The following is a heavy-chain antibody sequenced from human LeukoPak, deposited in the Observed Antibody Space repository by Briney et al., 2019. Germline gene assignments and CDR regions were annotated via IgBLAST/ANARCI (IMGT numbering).Heavy chain of an antibody. CDR2: ISSSGSTI. D-gene: IGHD3-10*01. J-gene: IGHJ4*02. CDR3: ARDWFGCGSGSYHGDYFDY. CDR1: GFTFSSYE. Sequence: GGSLRLSCAASGFTFSSYEMNWVRQAPGKGLEWVSYISSSGSTIYYADSVKGRFTTSRDNAKNSLYLQMNSLRAEDTAVYYCARDWFGCGSGSYHGDYFDYWGQGTLVTVSS. V-gene: IGHV3-48*03.